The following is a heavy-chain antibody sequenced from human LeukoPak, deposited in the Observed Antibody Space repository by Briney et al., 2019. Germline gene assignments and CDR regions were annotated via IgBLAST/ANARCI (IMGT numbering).Heavy chain of an antibody. CDR3: ARERGLLSAFDI. Sequence: SETLSLTCTVSGGSISSYYWSWIRQPPGKGLEWIGYIYHSGSTYYIPSLKSRVTISVDRSKNQFSLKLSSVTAADTAVYYCARERGLLSAFDIWGQGTMVTVSP. CDR1: GGSISSYY. D-gene: IGHD2-21*02. V-gene: IGHV4-59*12. J-gene: IGHJ3*02. CDR2: IYHSGST.